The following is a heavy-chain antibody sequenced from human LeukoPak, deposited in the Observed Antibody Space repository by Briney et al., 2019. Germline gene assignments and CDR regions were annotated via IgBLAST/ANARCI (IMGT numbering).Heavy chain of an antibody. Sequence: SETLSLTCAVYGGSFTIYSWTWIRQPPGKSLEWVGEISPSGNTQYNPSLKSRVAISLDASKSQFYLKLNSVTAADTAVYYCTRRVRSADYRLDYWGQGTLVTVSS. CDR3: TRRVRSADYRLDY. D-gene: IGHD4-11*01. CDR2: ISPSGNT. CDR1: GGSFTIYS. V-gene: IGHV4-34*01. J-gene: IGHJ4*02.